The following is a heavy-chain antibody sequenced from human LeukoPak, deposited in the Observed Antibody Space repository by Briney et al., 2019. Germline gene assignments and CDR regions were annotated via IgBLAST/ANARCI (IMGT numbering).Heavy chain of an antibody. CDR3: AKAASGSSGYYNYWYFDL. Sequence: PGGSLRLSCAASGFTFGDYAMHWVRQAPGKGLEWVSGISWNSGSIGYADSVKGRFTISRDNAKNSLYLQMNSLRAEDTALYYCAKAASGSSGYYNYWYFDLWGRGTLVTVSS. D-gene: IGHD3-22*01. CDR2: ISWNSGSI. V-gene: IGHV3-9*01. J-gene: IGHJ2*01. CDR1: GFTFGDYA.